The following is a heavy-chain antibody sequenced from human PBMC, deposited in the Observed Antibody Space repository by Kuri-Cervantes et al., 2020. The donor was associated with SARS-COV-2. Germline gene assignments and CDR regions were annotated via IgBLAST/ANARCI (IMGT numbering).Heavy chain of an antibody. CDR1: GGSFSGYY. CDR3: ARYSGSYYSDY. Sequence: ESLKISCAVYGGSFSGYYWSWIRQPPGKGLEWIGEINHSGSTNYNPSLKSRVTISVDTSKNQFSLKLSSVTAADTAVYYCARYSGSYYSDYWGQGTLVTVSS. V-gene: IGHV4-34*01. J-gene: IGHJ4*02. D-gene: IGHD1-26*01. CDR2: INHSGST.